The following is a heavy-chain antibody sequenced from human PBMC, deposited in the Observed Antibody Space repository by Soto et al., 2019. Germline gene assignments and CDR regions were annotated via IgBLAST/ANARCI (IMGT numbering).Heavy chain of an antibody. D-gene: IGHD3-10*01. Sequence: PSETLSLTCTVSGVSISSGGYYWSWIRQHPGKGLEWMGNIYYTGSTYYSPSLKSRVTLSVDTSKNQFSLKLSAVTAADTAVYYCARDQVDYYGYRNYSYGMDVWSQGTTVTGSS. J-gene: IGHJ6*02. CDR1: GVSISSGGYY. V-gene: IGHV4-31*03. CDR2: IYYTGST. CDR3: ARDQVDYYGYRNYSYGMDV.